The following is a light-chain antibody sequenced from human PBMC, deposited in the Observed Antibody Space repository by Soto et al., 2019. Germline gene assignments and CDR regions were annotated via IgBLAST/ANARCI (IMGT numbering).Light chain of an antibody. Sequence: EIVVTQSPATLSLSPEERATLSCRASQSLRRSLAWYQQKPGQAPSLLIYDASNRATGIPARFSGSGSGTDFTLTISSLEPEDFAVYYCQQYGSSSWTFGQGTKV. J-gene: IGKJ1*01. CDR2: DAS. CDR3: QQYGSSSWT. V-gene: IGKV3-11*01. CDR1: QSLRRS.